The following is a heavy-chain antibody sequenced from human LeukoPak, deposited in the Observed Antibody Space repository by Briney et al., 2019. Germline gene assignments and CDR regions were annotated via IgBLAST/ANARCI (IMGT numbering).Heavy chain of an antibody. Sequence: PSETLSLTCTVSGGSISSYYWSWTRQPPGKGLEWIGYIYYSGSTNYNPSLKSRVTISVDTSKNQFSLKLSSVTAADTAVYYCARGRSSNYWGQGTLVTVSS. J-gene: IGHJ4*02. V-gene: IGHV4-59*12. D-gene: IGHD6-6*01. CDR3: ARGRSSNY. CDR2: IYYSGST. CDR1: GGSISSYY.